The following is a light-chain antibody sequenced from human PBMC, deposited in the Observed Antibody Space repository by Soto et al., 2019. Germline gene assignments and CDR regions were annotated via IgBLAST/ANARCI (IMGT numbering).Light chain of an antibody. J-gene: IGLJ1*01. CDR1: SSDVGGYNY. CDR3: AAWDDSLNAF. Sequence: QSALTQPASVSGSPGQSITIACSGTSSDVGGYNYVSWFQQHPGKAPKLLIYINDQRPSGVPDRFSGSKSGTSASLAISGLQPEDEADYYCAAWDDSLNAFFGTGTKVTVL. CDR2: IND. V-gene: IGLV2-14*01.